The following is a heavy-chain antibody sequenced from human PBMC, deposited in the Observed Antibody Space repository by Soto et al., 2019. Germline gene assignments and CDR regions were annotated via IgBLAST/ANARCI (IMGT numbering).Heavy chain of an antibody. Sequence: SETLSLTCTVSGGSISSYYWSWIRQPPGKGLEWIGYIYYSGSTNYNPSLKSRVTISVDTSKNQFSLKLSAVTAADTAVYYCARVFGVGGYYYYYYMDVWGKGTTVTVSS. J-gene: IGHJ6*03. CDR3: ARVFGVGGYYYYYYMDV. CDR2: IYYSGST. D-gene: IGHD3-3*01. V-gene: IGHV4-59*01. CDR1: GGSISSYY.